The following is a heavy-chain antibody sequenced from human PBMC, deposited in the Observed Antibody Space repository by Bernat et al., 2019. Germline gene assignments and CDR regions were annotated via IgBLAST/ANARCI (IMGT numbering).Heavy chain of an antibody. D-gene: IGHD2-21*02. V-gene: IGHV3-30-3*01. CDR3: AGSPAYWGGDWPPGH. J-gene: IGHJ4*02. CDR1: GFTFSSYA. CDR2: ISYDGSNK. Sequence: QVQLVESGGGVVQPGRSLRLSCAASGFTFSSYAMHWVRQAPGKGLEWVAVISYDGSNKYYAGSVKGRFTISRDNSKNTLYLQMKSLRGEETGVYYWAGSPAYWGGDWPPGHWGQGTLVTVSS.